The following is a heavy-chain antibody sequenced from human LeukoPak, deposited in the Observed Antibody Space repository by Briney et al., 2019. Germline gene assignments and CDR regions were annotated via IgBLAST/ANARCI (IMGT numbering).Heavy chain of an antibody. D-gene: IGHD3-3*01. Sequence: HSETQYLTCTVSGGSISSSNYYWGWIRQPPGNGLEWIGTIQYSGNTYYNPSLKSRVTIFVDTSQNQFSLKLSSVTAADTAVYYCARHRRDHDFWSGSNPTDYYYYMDVWGKGTSVTVSS. J-gene: IGHJ6*03. CDR3: ARHRRDHDFWSGSNPTDYYYYMDV. V-gene: IGHV4-39*01. CDR2: IQYSGNT. CDR1: GGSISSSNYY.